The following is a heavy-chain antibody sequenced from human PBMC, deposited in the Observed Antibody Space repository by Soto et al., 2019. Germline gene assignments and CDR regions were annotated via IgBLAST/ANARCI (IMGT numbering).Heavy chain of an antibody. CDR3: ARLEKWYYNYYGLDV. J-gene: IGHJ6*02. Sequence: GESLKISCQGSGYSFTTYWISWVRQMPGKGLEWMGKIDPADSSTNYSPSFQGHITISVDRSINTAHLQFSSLKAADTAGYYCARLEKWYYNYYGLDVWGQGTMVTVSS. CDR1: GYSFTTYW. D-gene: IGHD1-26*01. CDR2: IDPADSST. V-gene: IGHV5-10-1*01.